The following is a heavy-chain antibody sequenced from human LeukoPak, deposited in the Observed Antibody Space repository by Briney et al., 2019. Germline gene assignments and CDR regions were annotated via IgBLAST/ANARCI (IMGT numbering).Heavy chain of an antibody. CDR2: TYYRSKWYY. V-gene: IGHV6-1*01. CDR3: ALARSEYHYGMDV. J-gene: IGHJ6*02. CDR1: GDSVSSISVA. Sequence: SQTLSLTCAISGDSVSSISVAWNWTRQSPSRVLEWLGRTYYRSKWYYEYEGSVKGRININPDPSKSQFSLQLNSVAPEDTAVYYCALARSEYHYGMDVWGQGTTVTVSS.